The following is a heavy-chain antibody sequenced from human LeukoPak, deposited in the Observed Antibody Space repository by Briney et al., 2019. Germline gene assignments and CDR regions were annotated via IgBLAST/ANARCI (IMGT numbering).Heavy chain of an antibody. CDR3: AKLED. CDR2: IRYDGRNK. J-gene: IGHJ4*02. CDR1: GFTFSNYG. D-gene: IGHD1-1*01. V-gene: IGHV3-30*02. Sequence: GGSLRLSCAASGFTFSNYGMHWVRQAPGKGLEWVGFIRYDGRNKYYADFVKGRFTISRDNSKNTVYLQLNNLRAEDTAVYYCAKLEDWGQGTLVTVSS.